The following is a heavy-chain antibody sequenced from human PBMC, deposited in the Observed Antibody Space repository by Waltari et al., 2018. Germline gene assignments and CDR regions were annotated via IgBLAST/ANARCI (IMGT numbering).Heavy chain of an antibody. CDR3: LRDSSGSHFDY. CDR2: INPKNGDT. CDR1: GYTFTGYA. V-gene: IGHV1-2*06. J-gene: IGHJ4*02. D-gene: IGHD3-22*01. Sequence: LVQSVAEVKKPGASVKVSCKASGYTFTGYAILWVRQAPGQGLEWMGRINPKNGDTHYAQNFQGRVALTTDTSTNTAFMELQRLRSDDTAVYYCLRDSSGSHFDYWGQGTLVTVSS.